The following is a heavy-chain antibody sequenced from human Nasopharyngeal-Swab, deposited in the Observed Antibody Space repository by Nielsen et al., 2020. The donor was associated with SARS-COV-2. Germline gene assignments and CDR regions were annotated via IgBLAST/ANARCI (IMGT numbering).Heavy chain of an antibody. V-gene: IGHV1-69*13. CDR2: IIPIFGTA. Sequence: SVKVSCKASGGTFSSYAISWVRQAPGQGLEWMGGIIPIFGTANYAQKFQGRVTITADGSTSTAYMELSSLRSEDTAVYYCARDGYNWGFDYWGQGTLVSVSS. CDR1: GGTFSSYA. D-gene: IGHD5-24*01. J-gene: IGHJ4*02. CDR3: ARDGYNWGFDY.